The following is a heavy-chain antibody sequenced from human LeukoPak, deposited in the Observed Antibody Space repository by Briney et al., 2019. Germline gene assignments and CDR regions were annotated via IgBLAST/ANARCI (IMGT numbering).Heavy chain of an antibody. D-gene: IGHD7-27*01. V-gene: IGHV1-46*01. CDR2: INPSGGST. Sequence: GASVTVSCTASGYTFTSYYMHWVRQAPGQGLEWMGIINPSGGSTSYAQKFQGRVTMTRDTSTSTVYMELSSLRSEDTAVYYCARDRGDGYYYYGMDVWGQGTTVTVSS. CDR3: ARDRGDGYYYYGMDV. J-gene: IGHJ6*02. CDR1: GYTFTSYY.